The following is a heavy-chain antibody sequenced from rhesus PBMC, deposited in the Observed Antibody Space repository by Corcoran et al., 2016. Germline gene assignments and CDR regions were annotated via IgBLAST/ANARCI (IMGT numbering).Heavy chain of an antibody. D-gene: IGHD5-24*01. CDR3: ARDGGYSDY. J-gene: IGHJ4*01. CDR1: GGSISSRY. V-gene: IGHV4-169*02. Sequence: QLQLQESGPGLVTPSETLSVTCAFSGGSISSRYWSWNRPARGKGVEWIGYIYGGSGSTYYNPSLKSRVTISTATSKNQFSLKLSSATDADTAVYYCARDGGYSDYWGQGVLVTVSS. CDR2: IYGGSGST.